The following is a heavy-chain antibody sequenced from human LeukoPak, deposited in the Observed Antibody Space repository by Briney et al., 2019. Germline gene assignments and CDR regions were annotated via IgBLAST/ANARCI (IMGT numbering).Heavy chain of an antibody. J-gene: IGHJ5*02. CDR1: GYTFNNYG. Sequence: ASVKVSCKASGYTFNNYGISWVRQAPGQGLEWMGWISPYNRNTDYAQKFQGRLTMTTDTSTNTVYMELRNLGYDGTAIYYCARDWGSTTTPNWFDPWGQGTLVTVSS. V-gene: IGHV1-18*01. CDR3: ARDWGSTTTPNWFDP. CDR2: ISPYNRNT. D-gene: IGHD2-15*01.